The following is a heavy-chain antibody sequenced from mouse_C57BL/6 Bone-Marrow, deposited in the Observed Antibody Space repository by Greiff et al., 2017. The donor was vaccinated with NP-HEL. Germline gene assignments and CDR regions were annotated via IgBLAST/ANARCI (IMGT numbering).Heavy chain of an antibody. CDR1: GFTFSDYG. V-gene: IGHV5-17*01. CDR2: ISSGSSTI. J-gene: IGHJ3*01. D-gene: IGHD1-1*01. CDR3: ARCYYYGSSYYAWFAY. Sequence: EVKLVESGGGLVKPGGSLKLSCAASGFTFSDYGMHWVRQAPEKGLEWVAYISSGSSTIYYADTVKGRFTISRDNAKNTLFLQMTSLRSEDTAMYYCARCYYYGSSYYAWFAYWGQGTLVTVSA.